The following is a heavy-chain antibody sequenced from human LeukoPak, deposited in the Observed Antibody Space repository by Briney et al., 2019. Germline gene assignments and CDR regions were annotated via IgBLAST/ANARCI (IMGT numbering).Heavy chain of an antibody. CDR1: VYTFTNYY. CDR2: INPSGGST. J-gene: IGHJ4*02. CDR3: ATFNGYSSGGHYCDY. V-gene: IGHV1-46*01. D-gene: IGHD6-19*01. Sequence: ASVNVSCKASVYTFTNYYTHWVRQAPGQGLEWMGIINPSGGSTSYAQKFQGRVTMTRDTSTSTVYMELSSLRSEDTAVYYCATFNGYSSGGHYCDYWGQGTLVTVSS.